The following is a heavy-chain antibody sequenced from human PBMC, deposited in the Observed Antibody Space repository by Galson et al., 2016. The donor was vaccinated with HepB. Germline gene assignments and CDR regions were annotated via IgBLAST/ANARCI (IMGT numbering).Heavy chain of an antibody. Sequence: SLRLPCAASGLTFSNYAMTWVRKAPGKGLEWVSSICGDTTTTYYAASVKGRFTISRDNSKNTIYLQMNSLRAEDTASYYCAKGGGSTWYISPHFVDPWGQGTLVTVSS. D-gene: IGHD6-13*01. J-gene: IGHJ5*02. CDR3: AKGGGSTWYISPHFVDP. CDR1: GLTFSNYA. V-gene: IGHV3-23*01. CDR2: ICGDTTTT.